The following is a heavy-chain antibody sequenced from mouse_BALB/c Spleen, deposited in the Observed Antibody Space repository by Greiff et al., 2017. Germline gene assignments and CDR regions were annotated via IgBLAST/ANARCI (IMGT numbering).Heavy chain of an antibody. D-gene: IGHD2-3*01. CDR1: GFSLTGYG. J-gene: IGHJ4*01. CDR2: IWGDGST. V-gene: IGHV2-6-7*01. CDR3: AREVYDGYRYAMDY. Sequence: VQGVESGPGLVAPSQSLSITCTASGFSLTGYGVNWVRQPPGKGLEWLGMIWGDGSTDYNSALKSRLSISKDNSKSQVFLKMNSLQTDDTARYYCAREVYDGYRYAMDYWGQGTSVTVSS.